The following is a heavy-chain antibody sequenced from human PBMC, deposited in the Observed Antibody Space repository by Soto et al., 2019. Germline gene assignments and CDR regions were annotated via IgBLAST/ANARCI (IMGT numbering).Heavy chain of an antibody. Sequence: QVQLVQSGAEVKKPGSSVKVSCKASGDTFSSYAISWVRQAPGQWLEWMGGIIPIFGTANYAQKFQGRVTITADESTSKAYTELSSLRAEDTAAYYCAIGVATSGYLYWYFDLWGRGTLVTDSS. CDR1: GDTFSSYA. CDR3: AIGVATSGYLYWYFDL. J-gene: IGHJ2*01. V-gene: IGHV1-69*01. D-gene: IGHD3-22*01. CDR2: IIPIFGTA.